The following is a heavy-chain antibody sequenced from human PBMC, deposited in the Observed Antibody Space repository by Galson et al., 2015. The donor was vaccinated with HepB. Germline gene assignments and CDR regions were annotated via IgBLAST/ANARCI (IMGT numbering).Heavy chain of an antibody. Sequence: SLRLSCAASGFTFSSYAMSWVRQAPGKGLEWVSAISGSGGSTYYADSVKGRFTISRDNSKNTLYLQMNSLRAEDTAVYYCAKDAVLLWFGELWGGAFDIWGQGTMVTVSS. D-gene: IGHD3-10*01. CDR2: ISGSGGST. V-gene: IGHV3-23*01. CDR1: GFTFSSYA. J-gene: IGHJ3*02. CDR3: AKDAVLLWFGELWGGAFDI.